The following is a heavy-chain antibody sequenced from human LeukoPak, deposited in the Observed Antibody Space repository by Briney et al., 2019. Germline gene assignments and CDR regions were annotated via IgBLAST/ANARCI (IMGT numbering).Heavy chain of an antibody. Sequence: PGGSLRLSCAASGFSFSSYAMSWVRQAPGKGLDWVSSITGSGSTYYADSVKGRFAISRDNSKNMPYLQMNSLRVEDTAIYYCAKDFEGYNFWGQGTLVTVSS. CDR3: AKDFEGYNF. D-gene: IGHD5-24*01. CDR1: GFSFSSYA. J-gene: IGHJ4*02. CDR2: ITGSGST. V-gene: IGHV3-23*01.